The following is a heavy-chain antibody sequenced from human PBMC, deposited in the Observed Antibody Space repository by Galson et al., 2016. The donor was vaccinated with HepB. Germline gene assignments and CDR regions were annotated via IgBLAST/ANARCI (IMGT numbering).Heavy chain of an antibody. CDR3: AKDRLGDYFYYGMDV. CDR1: GFTFSNYA. V-gene: IGHV3-23*01. D-gene: IGHD6-6*01. CDR2: ISDSGGRT. J-gene: IGHJ6*02. Sequence: SLRLSCAASGFTFSNYAMNWVRQAPGKGLEWVSGISDSGGRTYYEDSVKGRFTISRDNSKNTLYLQMNSLRVEDTAVYYCAKDRLGDYFYYGMDVWGQGTTVTVSS.